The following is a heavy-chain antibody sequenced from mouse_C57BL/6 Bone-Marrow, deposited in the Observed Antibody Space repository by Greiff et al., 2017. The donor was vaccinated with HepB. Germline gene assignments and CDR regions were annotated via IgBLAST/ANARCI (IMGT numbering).Heavy chain of an antibody. V-gene: IGHV3-8*01. J-gene: IGHJ4*01. CDR2: ISYSGST. CDR3: ARSLYGSSYEYYAMDY. D-gene: IGHD1-1*01. CDR1: GYSITSDY. Sequence: VQLKESGPGLAKPSQTLSLTCSVTGYSITSDYWNWIRKFPGNKLEYMGYISYSGSTYYNPSLKSRVSITRDTSKNQYYLQLNSVTTEDTATYYCARSLYGSSYEYYAMDYWGQGTSVTVSS.